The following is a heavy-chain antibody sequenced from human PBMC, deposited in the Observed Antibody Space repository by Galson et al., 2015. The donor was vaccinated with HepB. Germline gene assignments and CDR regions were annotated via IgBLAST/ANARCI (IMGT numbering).Heavy chain of an antibody. CDR3: AHSRKLGMNFDH. Sequence: PALVNPTQTLTLTCTFSGFSLSTSGVGVGWIRQPPGKALEWLGIIYWNNDKRYSPSLKSRVTITKDPSKNQVVLTMTNVDPVDTGTYFCAHSRKLGMNFDHWGQGTLVTVSS. V-gene: IGHV2-5*01. CDR1: GFSLSTSGVG. CDR2: IYWNNDK. D-gene: IGHD7-27*01. J-gene: IGHJ4*02.